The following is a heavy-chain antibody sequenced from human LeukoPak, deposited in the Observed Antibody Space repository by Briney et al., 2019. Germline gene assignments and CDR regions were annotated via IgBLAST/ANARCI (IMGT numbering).Heavy chain of an antibody. CDR3: ARAGYCSSTSCTYYYYYMDV. CDR1: GFTFSSYS. CDR2: IGSSSSYI. Sequence: GGSLRLSCAASGFTFSSYSMNWVRQAPGKGLEWVSSIGSSSSYIYYADSVKGRFTISRDNAKNSLYLQMNSLRAEDTAVYHCARAGYCSSTSCTYYYYYMDVWGKGTTVTVSS. D-gene: IGHD2-2*01. V-gene: IGHV3-21*01. J-gene: IGHJ6*03.